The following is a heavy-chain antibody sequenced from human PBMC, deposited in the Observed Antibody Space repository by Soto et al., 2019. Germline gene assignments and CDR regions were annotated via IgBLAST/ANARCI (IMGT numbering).Heavy chain of an antibody. V-gene: IGHV3-23*01. CDR3: TKECSRGSSGSSFGY. Sequence: EVQLLESGGKLVQPGGSLTLSCAASGFTFSTYAMAWVRQAPGKGLEWVSGVSASGLNTDYADPVKGRFYISRENSKNTGSLHINSQRAQETPLSYGTKECSRGSSGSSFGYWGQGTPVTVSS. J-gene: IGHJ4*02. CDR2: VSASGLNT. D-gene: IGHD1-26*01. CDR1: GFTFSTYA.